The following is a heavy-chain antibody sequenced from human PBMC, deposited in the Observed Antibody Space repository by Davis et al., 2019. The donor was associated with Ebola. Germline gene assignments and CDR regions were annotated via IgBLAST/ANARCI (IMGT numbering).Heavy chain of an antibody. Sequence: GGSLRLSCAASGFTFSSYAMSWVRQAPGKGLEWVSAISGSGGSTYYADSVKGRFTISRDNAKNSLSLQMNSLRDEDTAVYYCARYNWNEFDYWGQGTLVTVSS. CDR2: ISGSGGST. D-gene: IGHD1-1*01. CDR3: ARYNWNEFDY. J-gene: IGHJ4*02. V-gene: IGHV3-23*01. CDR1: GFTFSSYA.